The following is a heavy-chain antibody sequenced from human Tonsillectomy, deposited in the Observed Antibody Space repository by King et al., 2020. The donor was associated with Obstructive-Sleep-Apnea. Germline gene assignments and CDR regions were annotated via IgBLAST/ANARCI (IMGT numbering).Heavy chain of an antibody. CDR2: ISWNSGSV. Sequence: VQLVESGGGLVQPGRSLRLSCAASGFTFDDYAMHWVRQAPGEGLEWVLGISWNSGSVGYADSVKGRFTISRDNAKNSLYLQMNSLRAEDTALYYCAKDVVPAAPSAYYFDYWGQGTLVTVSS. CDR3: AKDVVPAAPSAYYFDY. J-gene: IGHJ4*02. D-gene: IGHD2-2*01. CDR1: GFTFDDYA. V-gene: IGHV3-9*01.